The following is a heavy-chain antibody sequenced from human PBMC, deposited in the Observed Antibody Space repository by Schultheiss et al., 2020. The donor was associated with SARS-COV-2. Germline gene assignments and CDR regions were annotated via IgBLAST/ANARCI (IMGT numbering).Heavy chain of an antibody. CDR2: IDWDDDK. D-gene: IGHD2-2*01. V-gene: IGHV2-70*11. CDR1: GFSLSTSGMC. J-gene: IGHJ6*03. Sequence: SGPTLVKPTQTLTLTCTFSGFSLSTSGMCVSWIRQPPGKALEWLARIDWDDDKYYSTSLKTRLTISKGTSKNQVVLTMTNMDPVDTATYYCAHGREDIVVVPAAPSYYMDVWGKGTTVTVSS. CDR3: AHGREDIVVVPAAPSYYMDV.